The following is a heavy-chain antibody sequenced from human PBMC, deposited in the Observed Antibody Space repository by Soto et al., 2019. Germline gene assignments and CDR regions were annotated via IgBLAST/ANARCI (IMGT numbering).Heavy chain of an antibody. Sequence: SETLSLTCTVSGGSISSSSYYWGWIRQPPGKGLEWIGSIYYSGSTYYNPSLKSRVTISVDTSKNQFSLKLSSVTAADTAVYYCARLHYYGSGSNLWGQGTLVTVSS. V-gene: IGHV4-39*01. CDR3: ARLHYYGSGSNL. CDR1: GGSISSSSYY. D-gene: IGHD3-10*01. CDR2: IYYSGST. J-gene: IGHJ4*02.